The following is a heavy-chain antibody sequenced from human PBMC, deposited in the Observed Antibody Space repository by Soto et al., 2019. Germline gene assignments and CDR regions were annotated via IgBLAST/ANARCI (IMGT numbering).Heavy chain of an antibody. V-gene: IGHV3-15*01. D-gene: IGHD2-15*01. CDR1: GFIFSNAW. CDR2: IKSKRDGGTT. Sequence: EVRLVESGGGLVKPGGSLRLSCAASGFIFSNAWMTWVRQAPGKGLEWVGRIKSKRDGGTTDYAAPVKGRFTISRDDSKNTLYLQMNSLKIEVTAVYYCTTTWELLLYFDNWGQGTLVTVSS. J-gene: IGHJ4*02. CDR3: TTTWELLLYFDN.